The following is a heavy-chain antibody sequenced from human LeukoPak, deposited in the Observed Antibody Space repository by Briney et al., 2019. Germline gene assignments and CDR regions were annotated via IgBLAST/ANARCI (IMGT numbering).Heavy chain of an antibody. V-gene: IGHV1-69*06. CDR2: IIPIFGTA. D-gene: IGHD3-10*01. Sequence: SVKVSCKASGGTFSSYAISWVRQAPGQGLEWMGGIIPIFGTANYAQKFQGRVTITADKSTSTVYMELRSLRSDDTAVYYCARGQVNRLLWVGELLSNINPFDSWGQGTLVTVSS. J-gene: IGHJ4*02. CDR3: ARGQVNRLLWVGELLSNINPFDS. CDR1: GGTFSSYA.